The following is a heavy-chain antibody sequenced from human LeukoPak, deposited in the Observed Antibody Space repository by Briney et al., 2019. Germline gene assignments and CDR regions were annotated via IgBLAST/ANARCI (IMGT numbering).Heavy chain of an antibody. CDR1: GYTFTSYG. V-gene: IGHV1-18*01. J-gene: IGHJ4*02. CDR3: ARGQYNRPHGYRGYEY. CDR2: ISAYNGNT. D-gene: IGHD5-12*01. Sequence: ASVKVSCKASGYTFTSYGISWVRQAPGQGLEWMGWISAYNGNTNYAQKLQGRVTMTTDTSTSTAYMELRSLRSDDTAVYYCARGQYNRPHGYRGYEYWGQGTLVTVSS.